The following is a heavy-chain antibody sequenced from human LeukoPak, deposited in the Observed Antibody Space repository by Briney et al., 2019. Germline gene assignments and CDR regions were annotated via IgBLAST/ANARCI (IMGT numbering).Heavy chain of an antibody. CDR3: ARVSYYYDSSGYYSDWYFDL. D-gene: IGHD3-22*01. CDR2: IYYSGST. V-gene: IGHV4-59*01. CDR1: GGSISSYY. J-gene: IGHJ2*01. Sequence: SETLSLTCTVSGGSISSYYWSWIRQPPGKGLEWIGYIYYSGSTNYNPSLKSRVTISVDTSKNQFSLKLSSVTAADTAVYYCARVSYYYDSSGYYSDWYFDLWGRGTLVTVSS.